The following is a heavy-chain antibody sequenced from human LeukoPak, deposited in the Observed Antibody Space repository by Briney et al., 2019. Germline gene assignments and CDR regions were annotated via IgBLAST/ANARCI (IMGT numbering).Heavy chain of an antibody. V-gene: IGHV4-34*01. J-gene: IGHJ4*02. CDR2: INHSGST. D-gene: IGHD2-2*01. CDR3: ARGQDIVVVPAANKYFDY. CDR1: GGSFSGYY. Sequence: SETLSLTCAVYGGSFSGYYWSWIRQPPGKGLEWLGEINHSGSTNYNPSLKSRVTISVDTSKNQFSLKLSSVTAADTAVYYCARGQDIVVVPAANKYFDYWGQGTLVTVSS.